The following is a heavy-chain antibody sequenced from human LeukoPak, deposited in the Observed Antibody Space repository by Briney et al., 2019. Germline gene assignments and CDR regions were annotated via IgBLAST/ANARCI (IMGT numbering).Heavy chain of an antibody. J-gene: IGHJ4*02. V-gene: IGHV3-23*01. Sequence: GGSLRLSCAASGFTFSSYAMGWVRQAPGKGLEWVSAISGSGGSTYYADSVKGRFTISRDNSKNTLYLQMNSLRAEDTAVYYCAKDTYYDFWSGSQFDYWGQGTLVTVSS. CDR2: ISGSGGST. CDR3: AKDTYYDFWSGSQFDY. D-gene: IGHD3-3*01. CDR1: GFTFSSYA.